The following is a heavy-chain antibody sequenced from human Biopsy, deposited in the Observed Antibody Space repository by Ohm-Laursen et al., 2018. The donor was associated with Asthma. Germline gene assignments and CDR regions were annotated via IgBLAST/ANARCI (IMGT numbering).Heavy chain of an antibody. CDR2: IDQSGYT. CDR3: ARATSTWSQSGPHFFDH. CDR1: GGYLTGHY. Sequence: GTLSLTCTVYGGYLTGHYWNWIRQPPGKGLEWIGEIDQSGYTNYNPSLKSRVTISADTSKNQFHLNLSSVSAADTAIYYCARATSTWSQSGPHFFDHWGPGTLVTVSS. J-gene: IGHJ5*02. D-gene: IGHD6-13*01. V-gene: IGHV4-34*01.